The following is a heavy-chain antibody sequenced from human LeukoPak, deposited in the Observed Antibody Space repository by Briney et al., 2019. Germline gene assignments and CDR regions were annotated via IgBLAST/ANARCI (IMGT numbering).Heavy chain of an antibody. CDR2: IRYDGSNK. CDR1: GFTFSSYA. J-gene: IGHJ4*02. V-gene: IGHV3-30*02. CDR3: ATLYYDILTGYYTYFDY. D-gene: IGHD3-9*01. Sequence: PGGSLRLSCAASGFTFSSYAMHWVRQAPGKGLEWVAFIRYDGSNKYYADSVKGRFTISRDNSKNTLYLQMNSLRAEDTAVYYCATLYYDILTGYYTYFDYWGQGTLVTVSS.